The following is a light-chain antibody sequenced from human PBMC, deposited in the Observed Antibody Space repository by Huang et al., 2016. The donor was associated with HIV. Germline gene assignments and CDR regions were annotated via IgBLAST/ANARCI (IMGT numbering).Light chain of an antibody. CDR3: QQYGSSVFT. J-gene: IGKJ3*01. V-gene: IGKV3-20*01. CDR2: GAS. Sequence: EIVLTQSPGTLSLSPGERATLSCRASESVSNYLSWYQQKPVQTTRLLIYGASNRASDIPERFSGCGSGTDFTLTISRLEPEDFAVYYCQQYGSSVFTFGPGTKVDIK. CDR1: ESVSNY.